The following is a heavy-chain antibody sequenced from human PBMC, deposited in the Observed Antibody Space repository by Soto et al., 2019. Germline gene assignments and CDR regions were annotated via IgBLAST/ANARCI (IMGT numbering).Heavy chain of an antibody. D-gene: IGHD2-2*01. CDR1: GDSISSGDYY. V-gene: IGHV4-30-4*01. CDR2: IYYSGST. CDR3: ARSRYCSSTSCFTLGDYFDS. J-gene: IGHJ4*02. Sequence: SETLSLTCTVSGDSISSGDYYWSWIRQSPGEGLEWIGHIYYSGSTYYNPALKSRVTISVDTSKNQFSLKLSSVTAADTAVYHCARSRYCSSTSCFTLGDYFDSWGQGNLVT.